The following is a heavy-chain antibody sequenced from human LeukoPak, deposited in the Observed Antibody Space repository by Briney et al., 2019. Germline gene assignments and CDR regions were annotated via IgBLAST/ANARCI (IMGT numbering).Heavy chain of an antibody. CDR2: IYYSGST. CDR1: GGSISSYY. V-gene: IGHV4-59*01. CDR3: ARDSTRDGYNFFDY. J-gene: IGHJ4*02. Sequence: SETLSLTCTVSGGSISSYYWSWIRQPPGKGLEWIGYIYYSGSTNYNPSLKSRVTISVDTSKNQFSLKLSSVTAADTAVYYCARDSTRDGYNFFDYWGQGTLVTVSS. D-gene: IGHD5-24*01.